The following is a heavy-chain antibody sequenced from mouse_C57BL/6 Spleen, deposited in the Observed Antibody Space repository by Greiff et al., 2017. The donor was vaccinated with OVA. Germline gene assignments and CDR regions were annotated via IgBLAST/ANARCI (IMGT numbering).Heavy chain of an antibody. CDR2: IYPGSGST. CDR3: ARYPHITTVVPFAY. CDR1: GYTFTSYW. Sequence: QVQLQQPGAELVKPGASVKMSCKASGYTFTSYWITWVKQRPGQGLEWIGDIYPGSGSTNYNEKFKSKATLTVDTSSSTAYMQLSSLTSEDSAVYYCARYPHITTVVPFAYWGQGTLVTVSA. D-gene: IGHD1-1*01. J-gene: IGHJ3*01. V-gene: IGHV1-55*01.